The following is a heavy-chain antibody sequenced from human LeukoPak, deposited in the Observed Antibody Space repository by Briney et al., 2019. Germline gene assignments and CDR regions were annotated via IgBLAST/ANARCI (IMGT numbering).Heavy chain of an antibody. CDR2: ISYDGSDK. CDR1: GSTFSHYA. Sequence: GGSLRLSCAASGSTFSHYAMHWVRQAPGKGLQWVALISYDGSDKYYSDSVQGRFTISRDNSKNTLYLQMNSLRAEDTTVYFCVRGRYYYDSSGYLDYWGQGSLVTVSS. D-gene: IGHD3-22*01. V-gene: IGHV3-30-3*01. J-gene: IGHJ4*02. CDR3: VRGRYYYDSSGYLDY.